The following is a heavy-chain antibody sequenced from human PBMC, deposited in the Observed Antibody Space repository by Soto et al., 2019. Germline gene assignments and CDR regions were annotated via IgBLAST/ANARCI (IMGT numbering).Heavy chain of an antibody. Sequence: EVQLVESGGGLVKPGGSLRLSCAASGFTFSSYSMNWVRQAPGKGLEWVSSISSSSSYIYYADSVKGRFTISRDNAKNSLYLQMNSLGAEDTALYYCARERGRARLGVDYWGQGTLVTVSS. D-gene: IGHD3-16*01. CDR1: GFTFSSYS. CDR2: ISSSSSYI. V-gene: IGHV3-21*01. CDR3: ARERGRARLGVDY. J-gene: IGHJ4*02.